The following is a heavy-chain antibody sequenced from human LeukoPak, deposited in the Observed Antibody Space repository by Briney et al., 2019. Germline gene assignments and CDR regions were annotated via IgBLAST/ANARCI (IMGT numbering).Heavy chain of an antibody. CDR2: ISSSSSYI. CDR3: ARDRCSSTSCYLGHDAFDI. Sequence: PGGSLRLSCAASGFTFGSYSMNWVRQAPGKGLEWVSSISSSSSYIYYADSVKGRFTISRDNAKNSLYLQMNSLRAEDTAVYYCARDRCSSTSCYLGHDAFDIWGQGTMVTVSS. D-gene: IGHD2-2*01. J-gene: IGHJ3*02. CDR1: GFTFGSYS. V-gene: IGHV3-21*01.